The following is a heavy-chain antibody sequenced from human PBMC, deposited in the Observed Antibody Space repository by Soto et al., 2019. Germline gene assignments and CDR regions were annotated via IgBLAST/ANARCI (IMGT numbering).Heavy chain of an antibody. CDR3: ARDNFPPGYSSRWYAFDI. V-gene: IGHV1-69*08. CDR2: IIPILGIA. D-gene: IGHD6-13*01. J-gene: IGHJ3*02. CDR1: GGTFSSYT. Sequence: QVQLVQSGAEVKKPGSSVKVSCKASGGTFSSYTISWVRQAPGQGLEWMGRIIPILGIANYAQKVQGRVTTTADKSTRTTYMELSSLRYEDMAVYYFARDNFPPGYSSRWYAFDIWCRGTMVTVSS.